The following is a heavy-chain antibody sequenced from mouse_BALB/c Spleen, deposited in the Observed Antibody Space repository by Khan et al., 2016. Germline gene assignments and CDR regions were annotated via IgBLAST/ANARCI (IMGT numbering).Heavy chain of an antibody. CDR3: ASAFYNGAWFAY. J-gene: IGHJ3*01. CDR2: IWAGGST. CDR1: GFSLSNYG. D-gene: IGHD1-3*01. V-gene: IGHV2-9*02. Sequence: QVQLKQSGPGLVAPSQTLSITCTVSGFSLSNYGVHWVRQPPGKGLEWLGVIWAGGSTNQNSALMSRLSISKDDSKSQVFLKMNSLQTDDTAMYXFASAFYNGAWFAYWGQGTLVTVSA.